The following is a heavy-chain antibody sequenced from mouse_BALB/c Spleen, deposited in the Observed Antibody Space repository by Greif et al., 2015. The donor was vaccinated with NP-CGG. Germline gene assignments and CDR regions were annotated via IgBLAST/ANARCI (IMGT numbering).Heavy chain of an antibody. CDR1: GFNIRDYY. V-gene: IGHV14-4*02. D-gene: IGHD2-4*01. Sequence: EVKLEESGAELVRSGASVKLSCTASGFNIRDYYMHWVKQRPEQGLEWIGWIDPENGDTEYAPKFQGKATMTADTSSNTAYLQLSSLTSEDTAVYYCNAYDYLYYFDYWGQGTTLTVSS. CDR2: IDPENGDT. J-gene: IGHJ2*01. CDR3: NAYDYLYYFDY.